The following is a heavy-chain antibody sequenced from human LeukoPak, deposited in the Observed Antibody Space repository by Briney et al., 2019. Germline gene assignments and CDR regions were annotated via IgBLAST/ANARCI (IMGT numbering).Heavy chain of an antibody. V-gene: IGHV3-43*02. Sequence: GGSLRLSCAASGLTSGDYAMHWVRQAPGKGLEWVSLISGDGGGTYYADSVKGRFTISRDNTKNSLYLQMNSLRTEDTALYYCARWQCCSYYGMDVWGQGTMVTVSS. CDR1: GLTSGDYA. J-gene: IGHJ6*02. CDR3: ARWQCCSYYGMDV. D-gene: IGHD5-24*01. CDR2: ISGDGGGT.